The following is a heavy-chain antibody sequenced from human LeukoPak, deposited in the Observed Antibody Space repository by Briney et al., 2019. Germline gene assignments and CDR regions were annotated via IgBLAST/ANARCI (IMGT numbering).Heavy chain of an antibody. CDR3: AKAAYSDNSGYLYVDC. CDR2: ISGSGGNT. J-gene: IGHJ4*02. Sequence: PGGSLRLSCAASGFTFSCYAMSWVRQAPGKGLEWVSAISGSGGNTYYADSVKGRLTISRDNSKNTLYLQMNSLRGEDTAVYYCAKAAYSDNSGYLYVDCWGQGTLVTVSS. V-gene: IGHV3-23*01. CDR1: GFTFSCYA. D-gene: IGHD3-22*01.